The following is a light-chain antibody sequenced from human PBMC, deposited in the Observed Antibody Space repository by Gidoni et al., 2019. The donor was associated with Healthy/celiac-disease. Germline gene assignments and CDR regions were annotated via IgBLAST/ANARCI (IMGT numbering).Light chain of an antibody. CDR3: QQYYSTPPT. J-gene: IGKJ4*01. CDR2: WAS. Sequence: DIVMTQSPDILAVSLGERATINCKSSQSVLYSSNNKNYLAWYQQKPGQPPQLLIYWASTRESGVPYRFSGSGSGTDFTLTISSLQAEDVAVYYCQQYYSTPPTFGGXTKVEIK. CDR1: QSVLYSSNNKNY. V-gene: IGKV4-1*01.